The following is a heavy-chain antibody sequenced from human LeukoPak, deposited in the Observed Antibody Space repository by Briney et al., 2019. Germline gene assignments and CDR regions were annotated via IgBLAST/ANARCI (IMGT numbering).Heavy chain of an antibody. D-gene: IGHD1-26*01. J-gene: IGHJ6*03. Sequence: SETLSLTCTVSGGSISSRPYYWGWIRQPPGKGLEWLGSFDYSGSTYYKPSLKSRVTISVDTSKNQFSLKLSSVTAADTAVYYCARDQTKWEPLRRRDYYYMDVWGKGTTVTVSS. CDR1: GGSISSRPYY. CDR2: FDYSGST. V-gene: IGHV4-39*02. CDR3: ARDQTKWEPLRRRDYYYMDV.